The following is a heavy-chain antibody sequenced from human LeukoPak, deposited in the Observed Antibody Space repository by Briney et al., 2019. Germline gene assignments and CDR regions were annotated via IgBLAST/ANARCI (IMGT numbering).Heavy chain of an antibody. D-gene: IGHD1-26*01. J-gene: IGHJ6*03. Sequence: GGSLRLSCAASGFTFSSYAMNWVRQAPGKGLEWVSAISGSGSSTNYADSVKGRSTISRDNSKNTLDLQMNSLRAEGTAVYYCAKASSGSHLSGYYYMAVWGKETTVTVSS. CDR1: GFTFSSYA. V-gene: IGHV3-23*01. CDR2: ISGSGSST. CDR3: AKASSGSHLSGYYYMAV.